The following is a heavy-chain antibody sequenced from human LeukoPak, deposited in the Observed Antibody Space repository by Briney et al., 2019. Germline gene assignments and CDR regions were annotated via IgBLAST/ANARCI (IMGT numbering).Heavy chain of an antibody. D-gene: IGHD3-22*01. CDR2: ISYDGSNK. V-gene: IGHV3-30-3*01. CDR1: GFTFSSYA. J-gene: IGHJ4*02. CDR3: ARDWSNVVTAI. Sequence: PWRSLRLSCAASGFTFSSYAMHWVRQAPGKGLEWVAVISYDGSNKYYADSVKGRFTISRDNSKNTLYLQMNSLRAEDTAVYYCARDWSNVVTAIWGQGTLVTVS.